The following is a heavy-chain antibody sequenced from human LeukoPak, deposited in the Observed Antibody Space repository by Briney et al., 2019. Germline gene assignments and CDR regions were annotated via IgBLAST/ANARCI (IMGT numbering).Heavy chain of an antibody. V-gene: IGHV4-39*01. CDR2: IYYSGTT. Sequence: SETLSLTCTVSGGSISSSSHYWGWIRQPPGKGLEWIGNIYYSGTTYYNPSLKSRVTISVDTSKNQFSLKLSSVTAADTAVYYCARSMVRGPTGVVDPWGQGTLVTVSS. D-gene: IGHD3-10*01. CDR3: ARSMVRGPTGVVDP. CDR1: GGSISSSSHY. J-gene: IGHJ5*02.